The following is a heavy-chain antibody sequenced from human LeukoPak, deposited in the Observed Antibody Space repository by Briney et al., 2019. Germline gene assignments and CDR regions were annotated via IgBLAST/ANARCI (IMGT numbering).Heavy chain of an antibody. CDR2: FDPEDGET. D-gene: IGHD3-22*01. CDR3: ATTQGYYDSSGPDAFDI. V-gene: IGHV1-24*01. Sequence: ASVKVSCKVSGYTLTELSMHWVRQAPGKGLEWMGGFDPEDGETIYAQKFQGRVTMTEDTSTDTAYMELSSLRSEDTAVYYCATTQGYYDSSGPDAFDIWGQGTMVTVSS. CDR1: GYTLTELS. J-gene: IGHJ3*02.